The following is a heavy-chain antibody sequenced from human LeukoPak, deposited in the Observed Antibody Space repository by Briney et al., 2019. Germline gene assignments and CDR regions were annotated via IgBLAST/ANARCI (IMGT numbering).Heavy chain of an antibody. V-gene: IGHV4-34*01. J-gene: IGHJ4*02. Sequence: SETLSLTCAVYGGSFSGYYWSWIRQPPGKGLEWIGEINHSGGTNYNPSLKSRVTISVDTSKNQFSLKLSSVTAADTAVYYCARRISHRYDRWGQGALVTVSS. D-gene: IGHD3-22*01. CDR3: ARRISHRYDR. CDR2: INHSGGT. CDR1: GGSFSGYY.